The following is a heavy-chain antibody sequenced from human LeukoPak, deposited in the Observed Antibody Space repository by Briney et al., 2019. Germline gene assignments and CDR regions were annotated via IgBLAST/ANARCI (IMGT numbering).Heavy chain of an antibody. D-gene: IGHD3-3*01. J-gene: IGHJ5*02. CDR3: AREIGITIFEFDP. V-gene: IGHV4-4*07. Sequence: PSDTLSLTFTVSGGSISNYYWSCIRKSAGKGLEWIGRSYSTGSTNYNTSLTSRVTMSVDTSKNQFSLKLNSVTAADTAVYYCAREIGITIFEFDPWGQGTLVTVSS. CDR2: SYSTGST. CDR1: GGSISNYY.